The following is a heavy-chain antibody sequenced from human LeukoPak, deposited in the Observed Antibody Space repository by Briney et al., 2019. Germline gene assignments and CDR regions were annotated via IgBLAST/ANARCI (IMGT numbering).Heavy chain of an antibody. CDR3: ARPHYYGTGSYYNVFPTRKYYFDY. D-gene: IGHD3-10*01. CDR1: GDSISSSSYY. J-gene: IGHJ4*02. CDR2: IYYSGSS. V-gene: IGHV4-39*01. Sequence: SETLSLICTVSGDSISSSSYYWGWIRQPPGKGLEWIGSIYYSGSSYYNPSLKSRVTISVDTSKNQFSLKLSSVTAADTAVYYCARPHYYGTGSYYNVFPTRKYYFDYWGQGTLVTVSS.